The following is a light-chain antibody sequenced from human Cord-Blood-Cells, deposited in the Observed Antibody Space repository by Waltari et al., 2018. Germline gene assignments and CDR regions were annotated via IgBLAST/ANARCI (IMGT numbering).Light chain of an antibody. CDR1: TIGSKS. CDR3: QVWDSSSVV. Sequence: SYVLTQPHSVSVAPGKPARITCGGNTIGSKSVHWYQQKPGQAPVLVIYYDSDRPSGIPERFSGSNSGNTATLTISRVEAGDEADYYCQVWDSSSVVFGGGTKLTVL. CDR2: YDS. J-gene: IGLJ2*01. V-gene: IGLV3-21*04.